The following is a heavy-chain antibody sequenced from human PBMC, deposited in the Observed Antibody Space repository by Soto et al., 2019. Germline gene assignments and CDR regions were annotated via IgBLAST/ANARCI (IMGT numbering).Heavy chain of an antibody. D-gene: IGHD2-2*01. CDR1: GYIFSNFW. V-gene: IGHV5-51*01. CDR2: IYPGDSDT. J-gene: IGHJ5*02. CDR3: ARLTGYCSRAGFYSSLGGGIIWFDP. Sequence: PGESLKISCKGSGYIFSNFWIAWVRQMPGKGLEWMGIIYPGDSDTRYSPSFQGQVTISADKSISTAYLQWSSLKASDTAMYYCARLTGYCSRAGFYSSLGGGIIWFDPWGQGALVTVSS.